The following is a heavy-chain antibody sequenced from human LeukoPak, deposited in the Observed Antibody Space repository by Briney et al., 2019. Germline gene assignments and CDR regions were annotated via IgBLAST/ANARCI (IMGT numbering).Heavy chain of an antibody. Sequence: AAVKVSCKTSGYTFTTYYIHWVRQAPGQGLEWLGIINPSGGTTTYAQKFQGRVTMTRDTSTSTVYMELNTLRSEDTAVYYCARGSNYYYDVTADYPRYWGQGPLVPVSS. CDR2: INPSGGTT. CDR3: ARGSNYYYDVTADYPRY. V-gene: IGHV1-46*01. D-gene: IGHD3-22*01. CDR1: GYTFTTYY. J-gene: IGHJ4*02.